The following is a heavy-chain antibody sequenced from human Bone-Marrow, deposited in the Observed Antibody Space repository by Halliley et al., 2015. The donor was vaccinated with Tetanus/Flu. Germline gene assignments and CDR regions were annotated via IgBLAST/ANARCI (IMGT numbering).Heavy chain of an antibody. D-gene: IGHD2-2*01. CDR3: ARGDIVLVPVTKGKAPYFDF. CDR2: GRT. J-gene: IGHJ4*02. V-gene: IGHV3-53*01. Sequence: GRTFYADSVKGRFTISRDKSKNTLFLQMNSLKAEDTAIYYCARGDIVLVPVTKGKAPYFDFWGQGTQVTVSS.